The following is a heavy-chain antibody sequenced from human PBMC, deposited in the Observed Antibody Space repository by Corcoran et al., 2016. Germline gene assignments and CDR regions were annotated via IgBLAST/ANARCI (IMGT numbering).Heavy chain of an antibody. CDR1: GGSFSGYY. Sequence: QVQLQQWGAGPLKPSETLSLTCAVYGGSFSGYYWSWIRQPPGKGLEWIGEINHSGSTNYNPSLKSRVTISVDTSKNQFSLKLSSVTAADTAVYYCARGITIFGGVNTVPSYYYGMDVWGQGTTVTVSS. J-gene: IGHJ6*02. CDR3: ARGITIFGGVNTVPSYYYGMDV. V-gene: IGHV4-34*01. CDR2: INHSGST. D-gene: IGHD3-3*01.